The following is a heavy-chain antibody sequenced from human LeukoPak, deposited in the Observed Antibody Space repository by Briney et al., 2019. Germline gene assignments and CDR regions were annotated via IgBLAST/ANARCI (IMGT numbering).Heavy chain of an antibody. CDR3: VRSALAYGGYVDY. CDR2: ISSSGSTI. V-gene: IGHV3-11*04. J-gene: IGHJ4*02. D-gene: IGHD4/OR15-4a*01. Sequence: GXXLRLSCAASGFTFSDYYMSWIRQAPGKGLEWVSYISSSGSTIYYADSVKGRFTISRDNAKNSLYLQMNSLRAEDTAVYYCVRSALAYGGYVDYWGQGTLVTVSS. CDR1: GFTFSDYY.